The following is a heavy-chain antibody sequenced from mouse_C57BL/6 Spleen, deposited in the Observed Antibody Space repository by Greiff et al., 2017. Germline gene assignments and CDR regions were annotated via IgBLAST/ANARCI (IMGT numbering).Heavy chain of an antibody. CDR2: IYPGDGDT. V-gene: IGHV1-82*01. D-gene: IGHD2-4*01. J-gene: IGHJ3*01. CDR1: GYAFSSSW. Sequence: VKLQESGPELVKPGASVKISCKASGYAFSSSWMNWVKQRPGQGLEWIGRIYPGDGDTNYNGKFKGKATLTADKSSSTAYMQLSSLASEDSAVYFCARGVYYDYGRFAYWGKGTLVTVSA. CDR3: ARGVYYDYGRFAY.